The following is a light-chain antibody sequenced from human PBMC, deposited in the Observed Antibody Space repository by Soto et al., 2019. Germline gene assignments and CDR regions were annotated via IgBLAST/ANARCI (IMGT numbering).Light chain of an antibody. CDR2: EVR. V-gene: IGLV2-14*01. CDR1: MRDVGGYNL. CDR3: GSFTSKSSLI. Sequence: QSVLTQPASVSGSPGQSITISCAGTMRDVGGYNLVSWYQQHPGRAPQLILYEVRNRPSGISFRFSGSKSGNTASLTISGLQAEDEADYYCGSFTSKSSLIFGGGTQLTVL. J-gene: IGLJ2*01.